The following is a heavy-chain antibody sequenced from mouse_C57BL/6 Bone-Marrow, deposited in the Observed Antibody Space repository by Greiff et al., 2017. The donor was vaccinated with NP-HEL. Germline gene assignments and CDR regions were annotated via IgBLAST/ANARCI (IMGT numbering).Heavy chain of an antibody. CDR3: ARKTGLYYGSSSMDY. D-gene: IGHD1-1*01. CDR1: GYTFTSYW. Sequence: QVQLQQPGAELVMPGASVKLSCKASGYTFTSYWMHWVKQRPGQGLEWIGEIDPSDSYTNYNQKFKGKSTLTVDKSSSTAYMQLSSLTSEDSAVYYCARKTGLYYGSSSMDYWGQGTSVTVSS. CDR2: IDPSDSYT. V-gene: IGHV1-69*01. J-gene: IGHJ4*01.